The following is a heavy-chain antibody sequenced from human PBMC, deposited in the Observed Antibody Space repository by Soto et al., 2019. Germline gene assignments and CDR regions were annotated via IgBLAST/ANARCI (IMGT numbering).Heavy chain of an antibody. V-gene: IGHV3-74*01. CDR1: GLTFSSYW. Sequence: PGGSLRLSCAASGLTFSSYWMHWVRQAPGKGLVWVSRINSDGSSTSYADSVKGRFTISRDNAKNTLYLQMNSLRAEDTAVYYCARPENYFDSSGYMWFDSWGKGTLVTVSS. CDR2: INSDGSST. J-gene: IGHJ5*01. CDR3: ARPENYFDSSGYMWFDS. D-gene: IGHD3-22*01.